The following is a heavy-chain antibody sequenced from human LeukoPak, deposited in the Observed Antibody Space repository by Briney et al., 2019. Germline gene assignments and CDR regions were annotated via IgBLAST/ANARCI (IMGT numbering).Heavy chain of an antibody. D-gene: IGHD1-14*01. CDR1: GFTVSSNY. J-gene: IGHJ4*02. V-gene: IGHV3-7*01. CDR3: ARDSYRALDY. CDR2: INQDGSGR. Sequence: GGSLRLSCAASGFTVSSNYMSWVRQAPGKGLEWVAHINQDGSGRYYVDSVKGRFIVSRDNAKNSLYLQMNSPRADDTAVYYCARDSYRALDYWGQGTLVTVSS.